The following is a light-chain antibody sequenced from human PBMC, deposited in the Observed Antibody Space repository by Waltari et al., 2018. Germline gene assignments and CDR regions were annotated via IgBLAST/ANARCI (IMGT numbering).Light chain of an antibody. CDR2: AAS. Sequence: DIQMTQSPSSLSASVGARVTITCRASQGISSWLAWYQQKPEKTPKSLIYAASTLQSGVPSMYDRSGSGTDLTLTIRSRQTEDVATYYGQQYKSYPLTFGGGTNVEIK. CDR3: QQYKSYPLT. J-gene: IGKJ4*01. CDR1: QGISSW. V-gene: IGKV1D-16*01.